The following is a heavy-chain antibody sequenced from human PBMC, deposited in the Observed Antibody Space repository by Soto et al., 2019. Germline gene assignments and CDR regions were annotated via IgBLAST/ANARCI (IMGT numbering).Heavy chain of an antibody. J-gene: IGHJ6*02. V-gene: IGHV4-59*01. CDR1: GGSISSYY. CDR3: ARDGAAAGYYYYGMDV. D-gene: IGHD6-13*01. CDR2: IYYSGST. Sequence: SETLSLTXTVSGGSISSYYWSWIRQPPGKGLEWIGYIYYSGSTNYNPSLKSRVTISVDTSKNQFSLKLSSVTAADTAVYYCARDGAAAGYYYYGMDVWGQGTTVTVSS.